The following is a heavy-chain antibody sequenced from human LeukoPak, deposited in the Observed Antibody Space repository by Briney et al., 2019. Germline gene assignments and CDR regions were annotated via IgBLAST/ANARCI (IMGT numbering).Heavy chain of an antibody. Sequence: PGGSLRLSCAASGFTFSSYGMHWVRQAPGKGLEWVAVISYDGTKNYYTDSVKGRLTISRDNSKNTLYLQMNSLRAEDTAVYYCARDRGSSSWYNWFDPWGQGTLVTVSS. CDR1: GFTFSSYG. CDR2: ISYDGTKN. V-gene: IGHV3-30*03. D-gene: IGHD6-13*01. J-gene: IGHJ5*02. CDR3: ARDRGSSSWYNWFDP.